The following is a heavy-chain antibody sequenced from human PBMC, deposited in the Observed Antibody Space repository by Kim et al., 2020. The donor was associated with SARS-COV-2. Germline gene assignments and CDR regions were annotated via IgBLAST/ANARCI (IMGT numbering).Heavy chain of an antibody. J-gene: IGHJ4*02. D-gene: IGHD6-19*01. CDR2: IYPGDSNT. V-gene: IGHV5-51*01. CDR3: ALGMADDFDY. Sequence: GESLKISCEGSGYKFANYWIGWVRQTPGKGLEWMGIIYPGDSNTKYSPPSQGRVTISVDKSIGTAYLQWSSLKASDTAMYYCALGMADDFDYWGQGTLVTVSS. CDR1: GYKFANYW.